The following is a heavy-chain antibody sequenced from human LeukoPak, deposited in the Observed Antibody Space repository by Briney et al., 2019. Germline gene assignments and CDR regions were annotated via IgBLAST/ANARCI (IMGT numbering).Heavy chain of an antibody. Sequence: ASVKVSCKTSGYTFTSYGISWVRQAPGQGLEWMGWISDYNGNTNYAQKLQGRVTMTTDTSTSTAYMELRSLRSDDTAVYYCARDLYRDSLPVSWFDPWGQGTLVTVSS. CDR2: ISDYNGNT. CDR1: GYTFTSYG. CDR3: ARDLYRDSLPVSWFDP. V-gene: IGHV1-18*01. J-gene: IGHJ5*02. D-gene: IGHD4-11*01.